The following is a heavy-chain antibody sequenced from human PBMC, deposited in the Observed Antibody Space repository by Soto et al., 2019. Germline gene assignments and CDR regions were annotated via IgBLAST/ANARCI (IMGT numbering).Heavy chain of an antibody. Sequence: QVQLQESGPGLVKPSQTLSLTCTVSGGSISSGGYYWSWIRQHPGKGLEWIGYIYYSGSTYYNPSLKSRVTISVDTSKNQFSLKLSSVTAADTAVYYCARGYRVTIFGVVYPLGPFDYWGQGTLVTVSS. J-gene: IGHJ4*02. D-gene: IGHD3-3*01. CDR2: IYYSGST. CDR1: GGSISSGGYY. CDR3: ARGYRVTIFGVVYPLGPFDY. V-gene: IGHV4-31*03.